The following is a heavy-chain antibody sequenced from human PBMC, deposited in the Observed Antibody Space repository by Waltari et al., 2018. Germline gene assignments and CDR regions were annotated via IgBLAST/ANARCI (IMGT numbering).Heavy chain of an antibody. CDR3: ARDRELVTRGIYYYYYMDV. J-gene: IGHJ6*03. Sequence: EVQLVESGGGLIKPGGSLRLSCAASGFTVSSNYMRWVRQAPGQGLEWVSVIYSGGSTYYADSVKGRFTISRDNSKNTLYLQMNSLRAEDTAVYYCARDRELVTRGIYYYYYMDVWGKGTTVTVSS. CDR1: GFTVSSNY. CDR2: IYSGGST. D-gene: IGHD6-6*01. V-gene: IGHV3-53*01.